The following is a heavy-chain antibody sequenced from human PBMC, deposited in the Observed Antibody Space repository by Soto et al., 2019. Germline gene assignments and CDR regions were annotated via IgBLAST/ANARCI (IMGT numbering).Heavy chain of an antibody. D-gene: IGHD6-6*01. CDR1: GFTFNNFA. CDR2: ISGGGDAT. CDR3: AKNIHSSSGSDY. V-gene: IGHV3-23*01. Sequence: VGSLRLSCAATGFTFNNFAMNWVRQGPGKGLEWVSGISGGGDATRYADSVKGRFTISRDNAESMVYLDMYSLIPDDTAIYYCAKNIHSSSGSDYWGQGTPVTVSS. J-gene: IGHJ4*02.